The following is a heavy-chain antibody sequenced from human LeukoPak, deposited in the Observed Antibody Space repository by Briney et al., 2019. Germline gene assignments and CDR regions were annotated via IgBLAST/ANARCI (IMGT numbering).Heavy chain of an antibody. V-gene: IGHV7-4-1*02. Sequence: ASVKVPCKASGYTFTSYAMNWVRQAPGQGLEWMGWINTNTGNPTYAQGFTGRFVFSLDTSVSTAYLQISSLKAEDTAVYYCARDSVLLWFGELSGYYFDYWGQGTLVTVSS. D-gene: IGHD3-10*01. CDR1: GYTFTSYA. CDR3: ARDSVLLWFGELSGYYFDY. CDR2: INTNTGNP. J-gene: IGHJ4*02.